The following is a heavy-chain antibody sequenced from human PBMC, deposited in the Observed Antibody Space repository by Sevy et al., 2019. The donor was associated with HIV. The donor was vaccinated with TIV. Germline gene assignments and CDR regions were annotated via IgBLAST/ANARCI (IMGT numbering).Heavy chain of an antibody. J-gene: IGHJ6*02. CDR2: IWYGGSNK. V-gene: IGHV3-33*01. CDR1: GFTFSSYG. CDR3: ARDFDNSVPATYYYGMDV. D-gene: IGHD2-2*01. Sequence: GGSLILSCAASGFTFSSYGMHWVRQAPGKGLEWVAVIWYGGSNKYYADSVEGLFNISRDTSKNTLYLQMNSLRAEDTAVYYCARDFDNSVPATYYYGMDVWGQGTTVTVSS.